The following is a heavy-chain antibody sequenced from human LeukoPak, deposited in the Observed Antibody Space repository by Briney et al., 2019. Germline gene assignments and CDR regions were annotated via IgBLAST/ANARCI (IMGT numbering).Heavy chain of an antibody. D-gene: IGHD6-25*01. CDR3: ARGPPWYFDL. V-gene: IGHV3-9*01. CDR1: GFTFDDYA. CDR2: ISWNSGAI. Sequence: GGSLRLSCAASGFTFDDYAMHWVRQAPGKGLEWVSAISWNSGAIGYADSVRGRFTISRDNAKNSLYLQMNSLTAEDTAVYYCARGPPWYFDLWGRGTLVTVSS. J-gene: IGHJ2*01.